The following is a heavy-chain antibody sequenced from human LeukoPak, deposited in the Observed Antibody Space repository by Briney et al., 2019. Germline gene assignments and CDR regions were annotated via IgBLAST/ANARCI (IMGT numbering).Heavy chain of an antibody. CDR3: ARGGDYRPFDY. D-gene: IGHD2-21*02. CDR1: GGSISSHY. Sequence: SETLSLTCTVSGGSISSHYWSWIRQPPGKGLEWIGYIYYSGSTNYNPSLKSRVTISVDTSKNQFSLKLSSVTAADTAVYYCARGGDYRPFDYWGQGTLVTVS. V-gene: IGHV4-59*11. CDR2: IYYSGST. J-gene: IGHJ4*02.